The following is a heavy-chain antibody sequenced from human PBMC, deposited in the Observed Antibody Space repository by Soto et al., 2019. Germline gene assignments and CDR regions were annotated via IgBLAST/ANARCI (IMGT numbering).Heavy chain of an antibody. V-gene: IGHV3-66*01. J-gene: IGHJ4*02. CDR1: GFTVSSNY. CDR3: ARGPFYGDSGYFDY. Sequence: EVQLVESGGGLVQPGGSLRLSCAASGFTVSSNYMSWVRQAPGQGLEWVSVIYSGGSTYYADSVKGRFTISRDNSKNTLYLQMNSLRVEDTAVYYCARGPFYGDSGYFDYWGQGTLVTVSS. D-gene: IGHD4-17*01. CDR2: IYSGGST.